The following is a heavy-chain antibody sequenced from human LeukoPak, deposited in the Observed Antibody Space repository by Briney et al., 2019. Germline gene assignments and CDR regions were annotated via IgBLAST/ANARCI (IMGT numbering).Heavy chain of an antibody. Sequence: SETLSLTCAVYGGSFSGYYWSWIRQPPGKGLEWIGEINHSGSTNYNPSLKSRVTISVDTSKNQFSLKLSSVTAADTAVYYCARGQLGYSYGNDAFDIWGQGTMVTVSS. J-gene: IGHJ3*02. CDR2: INHSGST. V-gene: IGHV4-34*01. D-gene: IGHD5-18*01. CDR1: GGSFSGYY. CDR3: ARGQLGYSYGNDAFDI.